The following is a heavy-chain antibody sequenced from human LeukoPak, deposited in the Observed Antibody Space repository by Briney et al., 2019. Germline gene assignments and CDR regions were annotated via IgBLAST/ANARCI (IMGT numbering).Heavy chain of an antibody. Sequence: ASVKVSCKASGYTFTSYGISWVRQAPGQGLEWMGWISAYNGNTNYAQKFQGRVTMTEDTSTDTAYMELSSLRSEDTAVYYCASFYDSSGYHFSSPLHYFDYWGQGTLVTVSS. J-gene: IGHJ4*02. CDR1: GYTFTSYG. D-gene: IGHD3-22*01. CDR3: ASFYDSSGYHFSSPLHYFDY. V-gene: IGHV1-18*01. CDR2: ISAYNGNT.